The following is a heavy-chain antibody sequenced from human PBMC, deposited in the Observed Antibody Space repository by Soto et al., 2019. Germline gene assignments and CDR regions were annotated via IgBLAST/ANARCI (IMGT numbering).Heavy chain of an antibody. D-gene: IGHD7-27*01. CDR3: ARARANWGLYGMDV. Sequence: ETLSLTCTVSGGSISSSSYYWGWIRQPPGKGLEWIGSIYYSGNTYYNPSLKSRVTISVDTSKNQFSLKLSSVTAADTAVYYCARARANWGLYGMDVWGQGTTVTVSS. CDR1: GGSISSSSYY. V-gene: IGHV4-39*07. CDR2: IYYSGNT. J-gene: IGHJ6*02.